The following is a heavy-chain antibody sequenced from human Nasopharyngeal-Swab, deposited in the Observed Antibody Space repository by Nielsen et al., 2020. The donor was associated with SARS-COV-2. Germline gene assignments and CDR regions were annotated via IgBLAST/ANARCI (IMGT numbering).Heavy chain of an antibody. CDR2: IKQDGSEK. CDR1: GFTFSSYW. CDR3: AHTVGIN. Sequence: GESLKISCAASGFTFSSYWMSWVRQAPGKGLEWVANIKQDGSEKYYVDSVKGRFTISRDNAKNSLYLQMNSLRVEDTAVYYCAHTVGINWGQGTLVTVSS. V-gene: IGHV3-7*01. D-gene: IGHD1-1*01. J-gene: IGHJ4*02.